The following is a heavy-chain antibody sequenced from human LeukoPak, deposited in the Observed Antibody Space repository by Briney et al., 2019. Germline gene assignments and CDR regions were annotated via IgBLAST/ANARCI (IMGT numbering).Heavy chain of an antibody. CDR3: AKSRTVVIPLDY. D-gene: IGHD4-23*01. CDR2: LSGSGGST. J-gene: IGHJ4*02. CDR1: GFTFSSYA. Sequence: TGGSLRLSCAASGFTFSSYAMNWVRQAPGRGLEWVSTLSGSGGSTYYADAVKGRFTISRDNSKNTLYLQMTSLRAEDTAVYYCAKSRTVVIPLDYWGQGSLVTVSS. V-gene: IGHV3-23*01.